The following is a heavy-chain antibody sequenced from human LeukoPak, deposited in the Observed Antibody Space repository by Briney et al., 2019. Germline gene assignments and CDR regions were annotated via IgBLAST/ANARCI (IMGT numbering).Heavy chain of an antibody. J-gene: IGHJ4*02. CDR3: ATTETHTTLDY. D-gene: IGHD1-1*01. V-gene: IGHV3-53*01. CDR2: IYSGGST. CDR1: GFIVSNNY. Sequence: GGSLRLSCAASGFIVSNNYMSWVRQAPGKGLEWVSVIYSGGSTYYADSVKGRFTISRDNSKNMVYLQMNSQRAEDTAVYSCATTETHTTLDYWGQGTLVTVSS.